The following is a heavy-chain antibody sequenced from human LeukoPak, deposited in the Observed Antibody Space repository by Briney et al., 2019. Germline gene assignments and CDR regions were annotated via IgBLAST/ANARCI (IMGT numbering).Heavy chain of an antibody. CDR2: IYTSGST. CDR1: GGSISSYY. J-gene: IGHJ6*03. Sequence: PSETLSLTCTVSGGSISSYYWSWIRQPAGKGLEWIGRIYTSGSTNYNPSLKSRVTMSVDTSKNQFSLKLSSVTAADTAVYYFLKAKDGIRYFDWLPNYYMDVWGKGTTVTVSS. V-gene: IGHV4-4*07. CDR3: LKAKDGIRYFDWLPNYYMDV. D-gene: IGHD3-9*01.